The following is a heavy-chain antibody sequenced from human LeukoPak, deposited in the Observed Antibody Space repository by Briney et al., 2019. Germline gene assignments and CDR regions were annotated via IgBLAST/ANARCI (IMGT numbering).Heavy chain of an antibody. J-gene: IGHJ4*02. CDR1: GYTLTELS. CDR2: FDPEDGET. D-gene: IGHD3-22*01. Sequence: ASVKVSRKVSGYTLTELSMHWVRQAPGKGREWMGGFDPEDGETIYAQKFQGRVTMTEDTSTDTAYMELSSLRSEDTAVYYCATGLLIYYYDSSGYSGIDYWGQGTLVTVSS. V-gene: IGHV1-24*01. CDR3: ATGLLIYYYDSSGYSGIDY.